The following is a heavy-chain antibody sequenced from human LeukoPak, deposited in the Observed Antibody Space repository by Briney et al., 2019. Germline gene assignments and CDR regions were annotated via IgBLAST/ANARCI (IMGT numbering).Heavy chain of an antibody. V-gene: IGHV3-21*01. J-gene: IGHJ6*03. Sequence: GSLRLSCAASGFTFSSYSMNWVRQAPGKGLEWVSSISSTSRYIYYADSVKGRFTISRDNAKNSVYMQMNNLRAEDTAVYYCARGLIELPPPSRYYYYYYMDVWGKGTTVTVSS. CDR2: ISSTSRYI. D-gene: IGHD1-26*01. CDR1: GFTFSSYS. CDR3: ARGLIELPPPSRYYYYYYMDV.